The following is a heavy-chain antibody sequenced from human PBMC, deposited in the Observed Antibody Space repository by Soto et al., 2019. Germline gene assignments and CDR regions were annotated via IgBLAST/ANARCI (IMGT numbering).Heavy chain of an antibody. CDR3: AKAIGDYTYGMDV. D-gene: IGHD4-4*01. CDR1: GFTFDDYA. J-gene: IGHJ6*02. V-gene: IGHV3-9*01. Sequence: GGSLRLSCAASGFTFDDYAMEWVRQAPGKGLEWVSGISWNSGTIGYADSVKGRFTISRDNAKHSLFLEMNSLRAEDTALYFCAKAIGDYTYGMDVWGQGTTVTVSS. CDR2: ISWNSGTI.